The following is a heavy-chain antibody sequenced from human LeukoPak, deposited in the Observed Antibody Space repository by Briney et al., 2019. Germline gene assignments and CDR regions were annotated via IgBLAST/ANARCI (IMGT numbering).Heavy chain of an antibody. V-gene: IGHV3-30*18. CDR3: AKDLAPSGYRKPFDY. J-gene: IGHJ4*02. Sequence: GGSLRLSCAASGFTFWTYRMNWVRQAPGKGLEWVAVISYDGSNKYYADSVKGRFTISRDNSKNTLYLQMNDLRAEDTAVYYCAKDLAPSGYRKPFDYWGQGTLVTVSS. CDR2: ISYDGSNK. CDR1: GFTFWTYR. D-gene: IGHD5-12*01.